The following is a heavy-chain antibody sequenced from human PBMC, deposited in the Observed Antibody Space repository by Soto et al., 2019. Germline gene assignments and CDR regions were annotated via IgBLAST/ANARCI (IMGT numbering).Heavy chain of an antibody. J-gene: IGHJ6*02. CDR2: IKSNSGGT. V-gene: IGHV1-2*02. Sequence: QVELVQSGAEVRKPGASVKVSCKASRNSFIDYYIHWVRQAPGQGLEWMGWIKSNSGGTKYAQRFQGRVTRTRDTSIRTIYMELSRLKSDDTAVYDCAREDYNWNDYYYCGMDVWGQGTTVIVSS. CDR1: RNSFIDYY. D-gene: IGHD1-1*01. CDR3: AREDYNWNDYYYCGMDV.